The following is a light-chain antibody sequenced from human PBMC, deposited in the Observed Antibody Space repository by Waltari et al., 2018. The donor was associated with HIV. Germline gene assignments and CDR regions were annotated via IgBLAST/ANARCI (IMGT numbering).Light chain of an antibody. CDR2: KDN. CDR3: AVWDESLDGWL. V-gene: IGLV1-47*01. CDR1: SSNTERNY. Sequence: SDLTQSPPAPGTPGQRSTTSCSGRSSNTERNYVYWYKQFPGPTPKVLIYKDNERRSGVPDRISGPNSGTSASLLISGLRSDDEADYYCAVWDESLDGWLFGGGTKLTVL. J-gene: IGLJ3*02.